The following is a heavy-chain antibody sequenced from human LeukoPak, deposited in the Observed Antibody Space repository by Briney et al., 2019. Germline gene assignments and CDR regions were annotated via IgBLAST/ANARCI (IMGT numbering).Heavy chain of an antibody. J-gene: IGHJ6*02. Sequence: PSETLSLTCTVSGGSISSYYWSWIRLPPGKGLEWIGYIYYSGSTNYNPSLKSRVTISVDTSKNQFSLKLSSVTAADTAVYYCARVSMVRGVKTYYYYGMDVWGQGTTVTVSS. D-gene: IGHD3-10*01. V-gene: IGHV4-59*01. CDR1: GGSISSYY. CDR3: ARVSMVRGVKTYYYYGMDV. CDR2: IYYSGST.